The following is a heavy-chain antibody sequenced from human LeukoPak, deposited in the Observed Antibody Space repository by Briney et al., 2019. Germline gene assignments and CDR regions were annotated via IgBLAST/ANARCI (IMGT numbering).Heavy chain of an antibody. J-gene: IGHJ6*02. D-gene: IGHD3-10*01. CDR3: AKDLSDYYGSGIAPLYYYYYGMDV. CDR1: GFTFSSYG. Sequence: PGGSLRLSCAASGFTFSSYGMHWVRQAPGKGLEWVAVISYDGSNKYYADSVKGRFTISRDNSKNTLYLQMNSLRAEDTAVYYCAKDLSDYYGSGIAPLYYYYYGMDVWGQGTTVTVSS. V-gene: IGHV3-30*18. CDR2: ISYDGSNK.